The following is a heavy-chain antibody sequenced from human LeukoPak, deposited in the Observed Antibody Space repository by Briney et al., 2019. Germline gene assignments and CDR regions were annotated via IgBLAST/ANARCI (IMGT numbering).Heavy chain of an antibody. CDR2: IYSSGST. J-gene: IGHJ4*02. CDR3: ASYTSVGAYFDF. D-gene: IGHD4-11*01. V-gene: IGHV4-4*07. CDR1: GGSVSSYY. Sequence: SETLSLTCTVSGGSVSSYYWSWIRQPAGKGLEWIGRIYSSGSTNYNPSLKSRVTMSVDTSKNQFSLKLSSVTAADTAVYYRASYTSVGAYFDFWGQGTLVTVSS.